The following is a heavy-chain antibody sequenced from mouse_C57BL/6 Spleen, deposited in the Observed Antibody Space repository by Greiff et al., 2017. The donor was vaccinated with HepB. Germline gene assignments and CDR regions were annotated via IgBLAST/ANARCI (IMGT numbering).Heavy chain of an antibody. J-gene: IGHJ3*01. CDR3: ARALYSQGFAY. CDR1: GFTFSDYG. Sequence: EVMLVESGGGLVKPGGSLKLSCAASGFTFSDYGMHWVRQAPEKGLEWVAYISSGSSTIYYADTVKGRFTISRDNAKNTLFLQMTSLRSEDTAMYYCARALYSQGFAYWGQGTLVTVSA. V-gene: IGHV5-17*01. D-gene: IGHD2-12*01. CDR2: ISSGSSTI.